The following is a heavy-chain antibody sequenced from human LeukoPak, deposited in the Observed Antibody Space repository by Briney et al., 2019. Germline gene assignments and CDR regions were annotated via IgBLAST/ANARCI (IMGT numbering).Heavy chain of an antibody. V-gene: IGHV5-51*01. D-gene: IGHD2-15*01. CDR2: IYPDDSDT. CDR1: GYRFNSYW. J-gene: IGHJ4*02. CDR3: ARRYGSGGSCYFFDS. Sequence: PGGSLKISCKGSGYRFNSYWIGWVRQMPGKGLGWVGIIYPDDSDTRYSPSFQGQVTISADKSISTAYLQWSSLKAADTAMYYCARRYGSGGSCYFFDSWGQGTLVTVSS.